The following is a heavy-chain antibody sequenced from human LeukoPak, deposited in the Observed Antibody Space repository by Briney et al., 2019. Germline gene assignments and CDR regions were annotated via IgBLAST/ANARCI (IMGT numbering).Heavy chain of an antibody. CDR3: ARGSSGWRGGYYFDY. CDR1: GFTFSSYS. Sequence: GGSLRLSCAASGFTFSSYSMNWVRQAPGKGLEWVSSISSSSSYIYYADSVKGRFTISRDNSKNTLYLQMNSLRAEDTAVYYCARGSSGWRGGYYFDYWGQGTLVTVSS. J-gene: IGHJ4*02. V-gene: IGHV3-21*01. CDR2: ISSSSSYI. D-gene: IGHD6-19*01.